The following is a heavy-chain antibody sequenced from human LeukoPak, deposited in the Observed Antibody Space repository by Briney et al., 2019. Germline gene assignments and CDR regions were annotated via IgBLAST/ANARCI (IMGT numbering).Heavy chain of an antibody. J-gene: IGHJ6*02. CDR1: GGSISSYY. CDR3: ARHQPDYFYYGMDV. CDR2: IYYSGST. Sequence: SETLSLTCTVSGGSISSYYWSWIRQPPGKGLEWIGYIYYSGSTNYNPSLKSRVTISVDTSKNQFSLKLSSVTAADTAVYYCARHQPDYFYYGMDVWGQGTTVTVSS. V-gene: IGHV4-59*08.